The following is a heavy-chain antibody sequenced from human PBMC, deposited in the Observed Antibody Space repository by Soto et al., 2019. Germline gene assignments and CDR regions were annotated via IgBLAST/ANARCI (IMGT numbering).Heavy chain of an antibody. Sequence: GGSLRLSCVASGFTVSSNYMSWVRQSPGKGLEWVSVIYTGGNTYYADSVKGRFTISRDNSKNTLYLQMNSLRAEDTAVYYCARGLYYCSGGSCYEDYYYGMDVWGQGTTVTVSS. CDR1: GFTVSSNY. D-gene: IGHD2-15*01. CDR2: IYTGGNT. CDR3: ARGLYYCSGGSCYEDYYYGMDV. J-gene: IGHJ6*02. V-gene: IGHV3-53*01.